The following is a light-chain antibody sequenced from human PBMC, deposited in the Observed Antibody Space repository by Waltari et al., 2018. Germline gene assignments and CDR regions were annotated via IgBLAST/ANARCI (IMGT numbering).Light chain of an antibody. CDR2: DAS. Sequence: DIQMTQSTSSLSASMGDTVTITCQANHDTSDYLNWYQQKPGKAPNLLISDASHLEAGVPSRFSGSGYGTDFTFTISSLQPEDFATYYCQQHDNPPFTFGQGTKLEIK. CDR3: QQHDNPPFT. CDR1: HDTSDY. V-gene: IGKV1-33*01. J-gene: IGKJ2*01.